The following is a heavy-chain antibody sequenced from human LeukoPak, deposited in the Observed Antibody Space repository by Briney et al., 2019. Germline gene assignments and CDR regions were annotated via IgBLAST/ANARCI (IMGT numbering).Heavy chain of an antibody. Sequence: ASVKVSCKASGYTFTSYYTHWVRQAPGQGLEWMGIINPSGGSTSYAQKFQGRVTMTRDTSTSTVYMELSSLRSEDTAVYYCAREGYCSSTSCYWFDPWGQGTLVTVSS. V-gene: IGHV1-46*01. J-gene: IGHJ5*02. CDR2: INPSGGST. D-gene: IGHD2-2*01. CDR3: AREGYCSSTSCYWFDP. CDR1: GYTFTSYY.